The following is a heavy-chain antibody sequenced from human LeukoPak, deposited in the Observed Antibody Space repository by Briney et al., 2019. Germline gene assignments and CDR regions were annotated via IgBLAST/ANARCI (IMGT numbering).Heavy chain of an antibody. D-gene: IGHD2-8*01. J-gene: IGHJ4*02. Sequence: SETLSLTCAVYGGSFSGYYWSWIRQPPGKGLKWIGEINHSGSTNYNPSLKSRVTISVDTSKNQFSLKLSSVTAADTAVYYCARAGYCTSGVCYLPLRYWGQGTLVTVSS. CDR3: ARAGYCTSGVCYLPLRY. CDR2: INHSGST. V-gene: IGHV4-34*01. CDR1: GGSFSGYY.